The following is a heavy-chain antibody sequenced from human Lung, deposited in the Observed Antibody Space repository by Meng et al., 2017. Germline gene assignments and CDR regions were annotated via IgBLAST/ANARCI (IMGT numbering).Heavy chain of an antibody. V-gene: IGHV3-23*01. D-gene: IGHD3-10*01. CDR2: LSGGGFTT. CDR1: GFSFSSYA. CDR3: AKYSYGLGDYLDY. Sequence: GESLKISCAASGFSFSSYAMSWVRHAPGKGLEWVSALSGGGFTTYYADSVKGRFAISRHNSRNTLYLQMNILRPEDTALYYCAKYSYGLGDYLDYWGQGARATGYS. J-gene: IGHJ4*02.